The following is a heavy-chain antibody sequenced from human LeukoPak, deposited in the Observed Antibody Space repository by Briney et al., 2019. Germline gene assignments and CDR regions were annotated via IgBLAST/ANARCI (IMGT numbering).Heavy chain of an antibody. CDR1: GFTFSDYW. V-gene: IGHV3-7*01. D-gene: IGHD1-7*01. CDR3: ARGWNYAFRFDD. CDR2: IKQDGSER. Sequence: GGSLRLSCAASGFTFSDYWMTWVRQAPGEGLEWVAHIKQDGSERYYGDSVKGRFTISRDNANNLVHLQMNSLGAEDTAVYYCARGWNYAFRFDDWGQGTLVTVSS. J-gene: IGHJ4*02.